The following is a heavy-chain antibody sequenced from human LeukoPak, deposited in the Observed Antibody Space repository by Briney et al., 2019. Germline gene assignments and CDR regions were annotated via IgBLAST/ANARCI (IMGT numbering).Heavy chain of an antibody. V-gene: IGHV3-9*01. CDR3: AKAHSDYDSSGSVDY. CDR2: ISWNSGSI. CDR1: GFTFDDYA. D-gene: IGHD3-22*01. Sequence: GGSLRLSCAASGFTFDDYAMHWVRQAPGKGLEWVSGISWNSGSIGYADSVKGRFTISRDNAKNSLYLQMNSLRAEDTALYYCAKAHSDYDSSGSVDYWGQGTLVTVSS. J-gene: IGHJ4*02.